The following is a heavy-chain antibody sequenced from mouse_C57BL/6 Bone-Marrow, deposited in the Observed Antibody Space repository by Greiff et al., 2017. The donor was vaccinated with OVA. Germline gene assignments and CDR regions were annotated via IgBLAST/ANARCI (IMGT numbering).Heavy chain of an antibody. CDR3: AREGVYYDYDGAWFAY. V-gene: IGHV1-9*01. CDR2: ILPGSGST. Sequence: QVQLQQSGAELMKPGASVKLSCKATGYTFTGYWIEWVKQRPGHGLEWIGEILPGSGSTNYNEKFKGKATFTADTSSNTAYMQLSSLTTEDSAIYYCAREGVYYDYDGAWFAYWGQGTLVTVSA. CDR1: GYTFTGYW. J-gene: IGHJ3*01. D-gene: IGHD2-4*01.